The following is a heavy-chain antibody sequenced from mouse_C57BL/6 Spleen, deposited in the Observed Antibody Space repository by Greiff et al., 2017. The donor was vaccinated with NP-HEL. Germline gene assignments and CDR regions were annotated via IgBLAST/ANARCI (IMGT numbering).Heavy chain of an antibody. D-gene: IGHD2-4*01. CDR1: GYTFTDYY. Sequence: EVQLQQSGPELVKPGASVKISCKASGYTFTDYYMNWVKQSHGKSLEWIGDINPNNGGTSYNQKFKGKATLTVDKSSSTAYMELRSLTSEDSAVYYCASYDYDYYAMDYWGQGTSVTVSS. CDR2: INPNNGGT. CDR3: ASYDYDYYAMDY. J-gene: IGHJ4*01. V-gene: IGHV1-26*01.